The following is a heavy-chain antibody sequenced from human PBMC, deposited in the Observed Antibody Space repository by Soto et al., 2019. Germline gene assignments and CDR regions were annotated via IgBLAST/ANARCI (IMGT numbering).Heavy chain of an antibody. Sequence: EVQLLESGGGLVQPGGSLRLSCAASGFTFSSYAMRWVRQAPGKGLEWVSAISGSGDSTYYADSVKGRFTTSRDNSKNTPYLQMNSLRAEDTAVYYCARRGSGSYYDYWGQGTLVTVSS. D-gene: IGHD1-26*01. CDR2: ISGSGDST. CDR1: GFTFSSYA. J-gene: IGHJ4*02. V-gene: IGHV3-23*01. CDR3: ARRGSGSYYDY.